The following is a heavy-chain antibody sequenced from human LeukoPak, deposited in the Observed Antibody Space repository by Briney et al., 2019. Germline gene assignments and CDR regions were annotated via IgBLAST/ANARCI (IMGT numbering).Heavy chain of an antibody. CDR2: ISGYNVRT. CDR3: ARWSGGSAGRYLYCMDV. J-gene: IGHJ6*02. CDR1: VYAFYNYV. D-gene: IGHD3-10*01. Sequence: ASVKLSRTASVYAFYNYVISWVRPAPGQGLEWMGWISGYNVRTNSTQQSHDRVTITIDTFTTTAYMELRRLRSGNTAVYYCARWSGGSAGRYLYCMDVWGQGTTVSVSS. V-gene: IGHV1-18*01.